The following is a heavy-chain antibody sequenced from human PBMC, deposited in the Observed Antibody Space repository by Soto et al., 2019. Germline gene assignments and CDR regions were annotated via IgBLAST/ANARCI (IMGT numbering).Heavy chain of an antibody. CDR2: SDGSSAYT. CDR1: GFTFSDYY. V-gene: IGHV3-11*06. Sequence: QVQLVESGGGLVKPGGSLRLSCAASGFTFSDYYMNWIRQAPGKGLEWLSYSDGSSAYTNYADSVQGRFTISRDNAKNSLFLQSTSLRYEDAAVYYGSVAVGNHYGMEVWGQGTTFTVSS. J-gene: IGHJ6*02. CDR3: SVAVGNHYGMEV. D-gene: IGHD6-19*01.